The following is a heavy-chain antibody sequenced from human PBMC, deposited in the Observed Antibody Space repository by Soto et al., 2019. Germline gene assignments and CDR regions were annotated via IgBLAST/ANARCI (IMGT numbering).Heavy chain of an antibody. CDR3: AREDSRGYSGYDIPAWFDP. CDR1: GYTFTGYY. J-gene: IGHJ5*02. Sequence: ASVKVSCKASGYTFTGYYMHWVRQAPGQGLEWVGWINPNSGGTNYAQKFQGRVTMTRDTSISTAYMELSRLRSDDTAVYYCAREDSRGYSGYDIPAWFDPWGQGTLVTVSS. D-gene: IGHD5-12*01. CDR2: INPNSGGT. V-gene: IGHV1-2*02.